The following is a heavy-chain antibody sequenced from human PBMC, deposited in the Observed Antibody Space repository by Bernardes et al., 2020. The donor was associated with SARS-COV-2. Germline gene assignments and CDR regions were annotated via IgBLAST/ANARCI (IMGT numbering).Heavy chain of an antibody. CDR2: INPNSGGT. V-gene: IGHV1-2*02. Sequence: ASVKVSCKASGYTFTGYYMHWVRQAPGQGLEWMGWINPNSGGTNYAQKFQGRVTMTRDTSISTAYMELSRLRSDDTAVYYCARRSAMAADGFDYWGQGTLVTVSS. D-gene: IGHD6-13*01. J-gene: IGHJ4*02. CDR3: ARRSAMAADGFDY. CDR1: GYTFTGYY.